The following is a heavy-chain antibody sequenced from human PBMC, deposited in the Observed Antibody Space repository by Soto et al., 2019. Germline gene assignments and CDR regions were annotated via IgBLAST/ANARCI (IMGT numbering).Heavy chain of an antibody. CDR2: ISGSDGRT. CDR1: GFRFSSYA. J-gene: IGHJ5*02. CDR3: AKFRDWNYSNWFDP. D-gene: IGHD1-7*01. V-gene: IGHV3-23*01. Sequence: EVQLLESGGGLVQPGGSLRLSCAASGFRFSSYAMSRVRQAPGKGLEWVSAISGSDGRTYHADPVKGRFTISRDNSKNTLYLQMNSLRAEDTAVYYCAKFRDWNYSNWFDPWGQGTLVIVTS.